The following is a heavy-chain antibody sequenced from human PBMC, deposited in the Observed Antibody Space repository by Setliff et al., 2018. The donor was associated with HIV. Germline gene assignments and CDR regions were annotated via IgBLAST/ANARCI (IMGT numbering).Heavy chain of an antibody. CDR1: GGSISSSSYY. V-gene: IGHV4-39*07. Sequence: SETLSLTCPVSGGSISSSSYYWGWIRQPPGKGLEWIGSIFYSGSTHYNSSLKSRVTISVDTSKNQVSLKLSSVTAADTAVYYCARGRDCDTNNCVFRSYYHYGFDVWGQGTTVTVSS. CDR3: ARGRDCDTNNCVFRSYYHYGFDV. D-gene: IGHD1-1*01. CDR2: IFYSGST. J-gene: IGHJ6*02.